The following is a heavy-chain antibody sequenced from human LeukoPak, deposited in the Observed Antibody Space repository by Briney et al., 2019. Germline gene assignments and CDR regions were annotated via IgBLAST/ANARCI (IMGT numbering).Heavy chain of an antibody. CDR1: GGSISSGGYS. D-gene: IGHD4-23*01. Sequence: SETLSLTCAVSGGSISSGGYSWSWIRQPPGKGLEWIGYIYHSGSTYYNPSLKSRATISVDRSKNQFSLKLSSVTAADTAVYYCARVRGGYYFDYWGQGTLVTVSS. V-gene: IGHV4-30-2*01. J-gene: IGHJ4*02. CDR3: ARVRGGYYFDY. CDR2: IYHSGST.